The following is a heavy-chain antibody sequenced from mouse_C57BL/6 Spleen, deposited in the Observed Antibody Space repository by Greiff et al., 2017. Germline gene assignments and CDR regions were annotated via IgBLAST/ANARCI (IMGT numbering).Heavy chain of an antibody. Sequence: VKLQQPGAELVKPGASVKLSCKASGYTFTSYWMHWVKQRPGQGLEWIGMIHPNSGSTNYNEKFKSKATLTVDKSSSTAYMQLSSLTSEDSAVYYCARAYGSSYDAMDYWGQGTSVTVSS. CDR1: GYTFTSYW. D-gene: IGHD1-1*01. CDR2: IHPNSGST. CDR3: ARAYGSSYDAMDY. V-gene: IGHV1-64*01. J-gene: IGHJ4*01.